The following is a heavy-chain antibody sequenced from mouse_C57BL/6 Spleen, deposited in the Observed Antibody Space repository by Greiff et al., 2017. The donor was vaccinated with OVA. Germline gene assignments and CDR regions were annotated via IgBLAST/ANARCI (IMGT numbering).Heavy chain of an antibody. CDR2: ISNLAYSI. Sequence: EVHLVESGGGLVQPGGSLKLSCAASGFTFSDYGMAWVRQAPRKGPEWVAFISNLAYSIYYADTVTGRFTISRENAKNTLYLEMSSLRSEDTAMYYCARHLADDYDGFAYWGQGTLVTVSA. J-gene: IGHJ3*01. D-gene: IGHD2-4*01. CDR3: ARHLADDYDGFAY. CDR1: GFTFSDYG. V-gene: IGHV5-15*01.